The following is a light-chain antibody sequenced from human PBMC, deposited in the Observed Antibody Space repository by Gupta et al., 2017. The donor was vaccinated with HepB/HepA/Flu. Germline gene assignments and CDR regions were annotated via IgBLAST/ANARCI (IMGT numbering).Light chain of an antibody. J-gene: IGKJ4*01. CDR3: QQRSNWVT. CDR2: DAS. CDR1: QNVRTY. V-gene: IGKV3-11*01. Sequence: EIVLTQSPATLSLSPGERATLSCRDSQNVRTYLAWYQQKPGQAPRLIIYDASNRATDIPDRFSGRGDVKDFTLTSSSREHEDFAVYYGQQRSNWVTFGGGTKVEIK.